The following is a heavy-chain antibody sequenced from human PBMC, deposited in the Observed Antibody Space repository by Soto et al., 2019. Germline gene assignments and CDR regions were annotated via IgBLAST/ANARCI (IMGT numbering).Heavy chain of an antibody. Sequence: QVQLVQSGGEVKKPGASVKVSCKASGYTFTNYGISWVRQAPGQGLEWMGWINVYNGNTKYAQKVQGRVTMTTDTSTSTAYKELRSLRSYDTAVYYCARGVGSGSYYNQYNWFDPWGQGTLVTVSS. CDR3: ARGVGSGSYYNQYNWFDP. D-gene: IGHD3-10*01. CDR1: GYTFTNYG. CDR2: INVYNGNT. V-gene: IGHV1-18*01. J-gene: IGHJ5*02.